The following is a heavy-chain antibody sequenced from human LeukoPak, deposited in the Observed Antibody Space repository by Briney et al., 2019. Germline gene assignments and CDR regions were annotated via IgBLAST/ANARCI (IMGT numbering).Heavy chain of an antibody. V-gene: IGHV1-8*01. CDR2: MNPNSGNT. Sequence: ASVKVSCKASGYTFTSYDINWVQQATGQGLEWMGWMNPNSGNTGYAQKFQGRVTMTRNTSISTAYMELSSLRSEDTAVYYCASAPKYYGSGSYSYYYYGMDVWGQGTTVTVSS. CDR1: GYTFTSYD. CDR3: ASAPKYYGSGSYSYYYYGMDV. J-gene: IGHJ6*02. D-gene: IGHD3-10*01.